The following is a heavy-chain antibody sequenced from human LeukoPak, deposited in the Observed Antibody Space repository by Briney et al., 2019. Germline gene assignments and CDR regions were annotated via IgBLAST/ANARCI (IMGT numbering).Heavy chain of an antibody. CDR3: ATRTTYFGWRTSESPSCFAY. J-gene: IGHJ4*02. CDR1: GGSISSSSDY. D-gene: IGHD3-9*01. CDR2: IYYSGST. V-gene: IGHV4-39*07. Sequence: SETLSLTCTVSGGSISSSSDYWGWIRPPPGKGLEWFGSIYYSGSTYYNPSLKSRFIISVNTSNTQSSLKLSSVTAADTAVYYCATRTTYFGWRTSESPSCFAYWGQGTLVTVSS.